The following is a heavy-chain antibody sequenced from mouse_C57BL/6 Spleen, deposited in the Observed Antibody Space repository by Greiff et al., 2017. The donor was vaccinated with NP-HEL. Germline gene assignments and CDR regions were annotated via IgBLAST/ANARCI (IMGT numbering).Heavy chain of an antibody. CDR3: IYGNYVGIFDV. J-gene: IGHJ1*03. V-gene: IGHV6-3*01. CDR2: IRLKSDNYAT. D-gene: IGHD2-1*01. CDR1: GFTFSNYW. Sequence: DVKLVESGGGLVQPGGSMKLSCVASGFTFSNYWMNWVRQSPEKGLEWVAQIRLKSDNYATHYAESVKGRFTISRDDSKSSVYLQMNNLRAEDTGIYYCIYGNYVGIFDVWGTGTTVTVSS.